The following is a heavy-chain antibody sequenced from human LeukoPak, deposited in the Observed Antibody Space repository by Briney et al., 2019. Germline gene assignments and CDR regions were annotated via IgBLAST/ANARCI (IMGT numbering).Heavy chain of an antibody. D-gene: IGHD2-15*01. CDR3: ARLGGGYCSGGSCYPDY. Sequence: GESLKISCQGSGYSFTSYWIGWVRQMPGKGLEWMGIIYPGDSDTRYSPSFQGQVTISADKSISTAYLQWGSLKASDTAMYYCARLGGGYCSGGSCYPDYWGQGILVTVSS. CDR1: GYSFTSYW. V-gene: IGHV5-51*01. J-gene: IGHJ4*02. CDR2: IYPGDSDT.